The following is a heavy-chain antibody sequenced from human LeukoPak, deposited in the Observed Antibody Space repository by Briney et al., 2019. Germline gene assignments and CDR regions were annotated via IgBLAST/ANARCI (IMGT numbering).Heavy chain of an antibody. V-gene: IGHV3-7*01. D-gene: IGHD6-19*01. CDR1: GFTFSTYW. CDR3: ARVPRSGWYGNWFDP. Sequence: GGSLRLSCAASGFTFSTYWMSWVGQAPGKGLEWVANIKEDGSEKYYVDSVKGRVTISRDNAKSSLYLQMNTLRAEDTAVYYCARVPRSGWYGNWFDPWGQGTLVTVSS. CDR2: IKEDGSEK. J-gene: IGHJ5*02.